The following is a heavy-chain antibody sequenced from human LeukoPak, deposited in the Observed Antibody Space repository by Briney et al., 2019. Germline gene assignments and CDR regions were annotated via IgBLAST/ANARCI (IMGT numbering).Heavy chain of an antibody. V-gene: IGHV3-7*01. CDR2: IKQDGSEK. D-gene: IGHD2-2*01. CDR1: GFTFSTYW. CDR3: ARERYCSSTSCYIGNFDS. Sequence: GGSLRLSCAASGFTFSTYWMSWVRQAPGKGLEWVANIKQDGSEKYYVDSVKGRFTISRDNAGNSLYLQMNSLRAEDTAVYYCARERYCSSTSCYIGNFDSWGQGTLVTVSS. J-gene: IGHJ4*02.